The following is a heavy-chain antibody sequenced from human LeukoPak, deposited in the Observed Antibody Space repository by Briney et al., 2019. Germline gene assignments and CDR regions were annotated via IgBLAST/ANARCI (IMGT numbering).Heavy chain of an antibody. J-gene: IGHJ6*03. CDR3: ARGDIVVVVAAGGDYYYYMDV. CDR1: GYTFTGYY. CDR2: INPNSGGT. Sequence: GASVKVSCKASGYTFTGYYMHWVRQAPGQGLEWMGWINPNSGGTNYAQKFQGRVTMTRDTSISTAYMELSRLRSDDTAVYYCARGDIVVVVAAGGDYYYYMDVWGKGTTVTISS. V-gene: IGHV1-2*02. D-gene: IGHD2-15*01.